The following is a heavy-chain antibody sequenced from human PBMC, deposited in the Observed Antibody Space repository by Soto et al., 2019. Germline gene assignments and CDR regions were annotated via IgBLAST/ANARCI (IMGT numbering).Heavy chain of an antibody. J-gene: IGHJ6*02. CDR2: LHSGGDT. Sequence: EVQLVESGGGLVQPGGSLRLSCVASGIPVSSNYMTWVRQAPGKGLEWVSVLHSGGDTYYANSVKGRFTISRHDSTNTVFLQMNSLTAEDTAVYYCARDGPYYSASRMDVWGQGTTVTVSS. CDR1: GIPVSSNY. D-gene: IGHD3-10*01. CDR3: ARDGPYYSASRMDV. V-gene: IGHV3-53*04.